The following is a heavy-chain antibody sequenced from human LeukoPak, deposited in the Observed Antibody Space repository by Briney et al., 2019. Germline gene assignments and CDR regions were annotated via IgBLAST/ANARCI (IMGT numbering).Heavy chain of an antibody. Sequence: GGSLRLSCAASGFTFSSYAMSWVRQAPGKGLEWVSGISWNSGSIGYADSVKGRFTISRDNAKNSLYLQMNSLRAEDTALYYCAKALDYDFWSGYYFDYWGQGTLVTVSS. CDR2: ISWNSGSI. CDR1: GFTFSSYA. CDR3: AKALDYDFWSGYYFDY. V-gene: IGHV3-9*01. D-gene: IGHD3-3*01. J-gene: IGHJ4*02.